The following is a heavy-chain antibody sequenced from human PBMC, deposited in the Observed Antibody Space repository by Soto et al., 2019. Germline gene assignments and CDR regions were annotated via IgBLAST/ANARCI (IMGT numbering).Heavy chain of an antibody. J-gene: IGHJ3*02. D-gene: IGHD2-2*02. CDR3: ARASSRYCSSTSCYNTAFDI. CDR1: GGSISSGGYY. CDR2: IYYSGST. V-gene: IGHV4-31*03. Sequence: PSETLSLTCTVSGGSISSGGYYWSWIRQHPGKGLEWIGYIYYSGSTYYNPSLKSRVTISVDTSKNQFSLKLSSVTAADTAVYYCARASSRYCSSTSCYNTAFDIWGQGTMVTV.